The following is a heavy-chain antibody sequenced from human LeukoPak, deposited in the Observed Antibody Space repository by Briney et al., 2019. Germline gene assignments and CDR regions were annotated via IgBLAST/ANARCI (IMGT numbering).Heavy chain of an antibody. Sequence: ASVTVSCRASGYTFTTYGITWVRQAPGQGLEWLGWISTYNGKTNYAQKFQGRVTMTTDTSTSTAYMELRTLRSDDTAVYFCARVQVLIVPAAINYWGQGTLVTVSS. CDR1: GYTFTTYG. J-gene: IGHJ4*02. CDR2: ISTYNGKT. V-gene: IGHV1-18*01. D-gene: IGHD2-2*01. CDR3: ARVQVLIVPAAINY.